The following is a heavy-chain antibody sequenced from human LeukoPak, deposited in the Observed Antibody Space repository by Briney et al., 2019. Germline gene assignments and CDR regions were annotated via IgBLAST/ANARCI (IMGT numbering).Heavy chain of an antibody. CDR2: IYSSGST. CDR3: VRSAITYGSGSYYAFDY. D-gene: IGHD3-10*01. J-gene: IGHJ4*02. V-gene: IGHV4-31*03. Sequence: SPTLSLTCTVSGGSIISGGYYWRWIRQHPGRGLEGIGYIYSSGSTYYNPSLKSRLTISVDTSKNQFSLKLSYVTAADTAVYYCVRSAITYGSGSYYAFDYWGQGTLVTVSS. CDR1: GGSIISGGYY.